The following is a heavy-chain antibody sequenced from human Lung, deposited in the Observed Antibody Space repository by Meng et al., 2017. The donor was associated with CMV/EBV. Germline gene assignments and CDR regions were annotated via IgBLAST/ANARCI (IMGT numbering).Heavy chain of an antibody. Sequence: VQLQKSGPGLVKPSPTLSLNCAISGDIVSSKSAAWHWIRQSPSRGLEWLGRTYYRSKWYNEYAVSVKSRITISPDTPKNQFSLQLNSMTPEVTAVYYCARGINGGCGDWGQGTLVTVSS. D-gene: IGHD4-23*01. CDR3: ARGINGGCGD. V-gene: IGHV6-1*01. CDR1: GDIVSSKSAA. CDR2: TYYRSKWYN. J-gene: IGHJ4*02.